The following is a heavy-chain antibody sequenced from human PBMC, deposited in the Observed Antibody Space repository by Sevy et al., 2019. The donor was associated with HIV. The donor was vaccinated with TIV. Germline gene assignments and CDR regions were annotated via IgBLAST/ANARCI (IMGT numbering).Heavy chain of an antibody. D-gene: IGHD3-22*01. Sequence: GGSLRLPCAASGITLTPYWMHWVRQVPGKGLVRVSRINSDGSSTSYAESVKGRFTISRDNGKNTLYLQMKSLRVEDTAVYFCSRGLYYYDMRGHQEPGDYWGQGVLVTVSS. CDR1: GITLTPYW. CDR2: INSDGSST. CDR3: SRGLYYYDMRGHQEPGDY. V-gene: IGHV3-74*01. J-gene: IGHJ4*02.